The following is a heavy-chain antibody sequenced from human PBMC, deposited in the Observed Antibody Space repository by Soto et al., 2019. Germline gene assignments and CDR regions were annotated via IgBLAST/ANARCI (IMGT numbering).Heavy chain of an antibody. V-gene: IGHV3-74*01. D-gene: IGHD4-17*01. CDR2: IYGDGSST. CDR3: VRDDHGLCPLDY. Sequence: EVQLVQSGGGLVQPGGSLRLSCAASGFTFSNYWMHWVRQAPGKGLVWVSLIYGDGSSTTYADSVKGRFAISRDNAKNTLYLHMNSLSVEDTAVYYCVRDDHGLCPLDYWGQGTLVTVSS. CDR1: GFTFSNYW. J-gene: IGHJ4*02.